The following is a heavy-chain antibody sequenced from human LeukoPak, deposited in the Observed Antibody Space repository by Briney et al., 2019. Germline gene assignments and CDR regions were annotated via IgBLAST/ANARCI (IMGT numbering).Heavy chain of an antibody. D-gene: IGHD6-13*01. J-gene: IGHJ6*02. Sequence: GGSLRLSCAASGFIFSSYSMSWVRQAPGKGLEWVSVITGSGGNTYYADSVKGRFTISKDNSKNTVYLQMSSLRVDDTAVYYCANAASSSWPSYYYGMDVWGQGTTVTVSS. V-gene: IGHV3-23*01. CDR2: ITGSGGNT. CDR1: GFIFSSYS. CDR3: ANAASSSWPSYYYGMDV.